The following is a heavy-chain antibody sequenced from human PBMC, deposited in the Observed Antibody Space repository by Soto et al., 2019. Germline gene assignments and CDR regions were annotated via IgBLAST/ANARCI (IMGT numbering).Heavy chain of an antibody. CDR1: GFTFSDYY. CDR3: ARLTSNRYFDL. J-gene: IGHJ2*01. V-gene: IGHV3-11*05. Sequence: QVQLVDSGGGLVKPGGSLRLSCADSGFTFSDYYMSWIRQAPGKGLEWVSYLSSSSNYIDYAGSVKGRFTISRDNAKNSLYLQMNSLRAEDTAVYYCARLTSNRYFDLWGRGTLVTVSS. CDR2: LSSSSNYI. D-gene: IGHD3-9*01.